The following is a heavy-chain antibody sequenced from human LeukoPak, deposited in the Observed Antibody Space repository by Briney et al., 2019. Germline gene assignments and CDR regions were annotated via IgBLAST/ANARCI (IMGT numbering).Heavy chain of an antibody. J-gene: IGHJ4*02. CDR1: GGSISSYY. V-gene: IGHV4-38-2*02. D-gene: IGHD5-18*01. Sequence: PSETLSLTCTVSGGSISSYYWSWIRQPPGKGLEWIGSIYHSGSTYYNPSLKSRVTISVDTSKNQFSLKLSSVTAADTAVYYCARDSGYSYGYVDYWGQGTLVTVSS. CDR2: IYHSGST. CDR3: ARDSGYSYGYVDY.